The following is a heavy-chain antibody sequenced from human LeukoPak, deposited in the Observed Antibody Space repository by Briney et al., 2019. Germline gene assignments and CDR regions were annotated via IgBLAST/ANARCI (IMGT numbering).Heavy chain of an antibody. CDR3: AKSDPLSLDYVWGSYRSDYYYGMDV. V-gene: IGHV3-23*01. J-gene: IGHJ6*02. D-gene: IGHD3-16*02. Sequence: PGGSLRLSCAASGFTFSSYAMSWVRQAPGKGLEWVSAISGSGGSTYYADSVKGRFTISRDNSKNTLYLQMNSLRAEDTAVYYCAKSDPLSLDYVWGSYRSDYYYGMDVWGQGTTVTVSS. CDR1: GFTFSSYA. CDR2: ISGSGGST.